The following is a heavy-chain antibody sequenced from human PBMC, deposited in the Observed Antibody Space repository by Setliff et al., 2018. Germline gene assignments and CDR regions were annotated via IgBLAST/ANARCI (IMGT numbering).Heavy chain of an antibody. Sequence: SVKVSCKASGGTFSSYVINWVRQAPRQGLEWMGGIIPIFGTANYAQKFQGRVTMARETSTSTVYMELSGLRSEDTAVYYCARVYLAGSGWDKANALDIWGQGTMVTVSS. CDR1: GGTFSSYV. V-gene: IGHV1-69*05. CDR2: IIPIFGTA. D-gene: IGHD6-19*01. CDR3: ARVYLAGSGWDKANALDI. J-gene: IGHJ3*02.